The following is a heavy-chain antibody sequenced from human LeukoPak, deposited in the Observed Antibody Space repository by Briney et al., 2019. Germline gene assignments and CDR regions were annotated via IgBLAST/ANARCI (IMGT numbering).Heavy chain of an antibody. Sequence: GGSLRLSCAASGFTFDDYAMHWVRQAPGKGLEWVSGISWNSGSIGYADSVKGRFTISRDNAKNSLYLQMNSLRAEDMALYYCATWNYWGQGTLVTVSS. V-gene: IGHV3-9*03. J-gene: IGHJ4*02. CDR1: GFTFDDYA. CDR2: ISWNSGSI. D-gene: IGHD3-3*01. CDR3: ATWNY.